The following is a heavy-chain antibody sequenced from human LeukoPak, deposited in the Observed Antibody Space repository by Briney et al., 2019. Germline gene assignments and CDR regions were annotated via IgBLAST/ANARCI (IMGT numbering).Heavy chain of an antibody. CDR2: FDPEHGKT. CDR1: GYTLTDLS. Sequence: ASGKVSCKVSGYTLTDLSMHWVRQAPGKGLEWMGGFDPEHGKTVYAQKFQGRLTMTEDTSTHTAYMELSSLRSDDTAVYYSAREWFGELSVDYWGQGTLVTVSS. CDR3: AREWFGELSVDY. J-gene: IGHJ4*02. V-gene: IGHV1-24*01. D-gene: IGHD3-10*01.